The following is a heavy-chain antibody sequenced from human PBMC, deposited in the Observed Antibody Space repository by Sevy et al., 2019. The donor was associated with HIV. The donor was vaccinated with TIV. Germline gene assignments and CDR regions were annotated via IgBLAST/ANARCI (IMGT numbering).Heavy chain of an antibody. CDR1: GFTFSNYF. D-gene: IGHD3-10*01. CDR3: ARGDYYGSLYYFDY. J-gene: IGHJ4*02. V-gene: IGHV3-21*01. CDR2: ISSGSSYI. Sequence: GGSLRLSCAASGFTFSNYFMNWVRQAPGKGLEWVSSISSGSSYIFYADSLKGRFPISRDNAKNSLYLHMNSLRAEDTAVYYCARGDYYGSLYYFDYWGPGTLVTVS.